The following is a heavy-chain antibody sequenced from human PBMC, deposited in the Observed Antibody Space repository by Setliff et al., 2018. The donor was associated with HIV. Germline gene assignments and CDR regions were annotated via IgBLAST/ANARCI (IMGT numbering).Heavy chain of an antibody. J-gene: IGHJ4*02. Sequence: ASVKVSCKASGYTFTSYYMHWVRQAPGQGLEWMGIINPSSGSTTYAQKFQGRVTMTRDTSTSTVYMELSSLRSEDTAVYYCARDPAPSSSAGYHYDYGYWGQGTLVTVSS. D-gene: IGHD3-16*01. CDR3: ARDPAPSSSAGYHYDYGY. V-gene: IGHV1-46*01. CDR1: GYTFTSYY. CDR2: INPSSGST.